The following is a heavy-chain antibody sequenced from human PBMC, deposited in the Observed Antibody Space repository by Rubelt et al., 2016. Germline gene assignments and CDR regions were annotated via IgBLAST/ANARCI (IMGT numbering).Heavy chain of an antibody. J-gene: IGHJ5*02. CDR3: ARGYCSSANCLFNWFDP. CDR2: IRTYNGNT. Sequence: QVQLVQSGAEVKKPGASVKVSCKASGYTFTTYGISWVRQAPGQGLEWLGWIRTYNGNTNYAQKLQGIVTMTTDTSTSTAYRELSSLRSDDTAMYFCARGYCSSANCLFNWFDPWGQGTLVTVSS. CDR1: GYTFTTYG. V-gene: IGHV1-18*01. D-gene: IGHD2-2*01.